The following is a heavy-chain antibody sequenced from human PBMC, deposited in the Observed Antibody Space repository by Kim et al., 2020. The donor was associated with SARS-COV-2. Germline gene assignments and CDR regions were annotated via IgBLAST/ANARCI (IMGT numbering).Heavy chain of an antibody. CDR3: TRSASQGRQLALFYYGMDV. CDR2: INPSGGST. Sequence: ASVKVSCKTSGYTFTTYYIHWVRQAPGQGLEWMGIINPSGGSTTYAQKFQGRVTMTRDTSTSTVYMELSSLRSEDTAMYYCTRSASQGRQLALFYYGMDVWGQGTTVTVSS. J-gene: IGHJ6*02. D-gene: IGHD2-2*01. CDR1: GYTFTTYY. V-gene: IGHV1-46*03.